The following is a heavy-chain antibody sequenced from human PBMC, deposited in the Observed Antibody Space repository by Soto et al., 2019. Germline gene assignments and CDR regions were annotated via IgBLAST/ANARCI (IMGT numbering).Heavy chain of an antibody. CDR2: INPSGGST. V-gene: IGHV1-46*01. CDR3: ARQLGYCSGGTCFEFDY. D-gene: IGHD2-15*01. Sequence: GASVKVSCKASGYTFTSYYMHWVRQAPGQGLEWMGIINPSGGSTSYAQKFQGRVTMTRDTSTSTVYMELSSLRSEDTAVYYCARQLGYCSGGTCFEFDYWGHGTLVTVSS. J-gene: IGHJ4*01. CDR1: GYTFTSYY.